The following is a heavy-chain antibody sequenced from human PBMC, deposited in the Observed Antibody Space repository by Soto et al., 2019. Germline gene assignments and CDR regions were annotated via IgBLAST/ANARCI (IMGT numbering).Heavy chain of an antibody. CDR1: GGSISSGGYY. CDR2: IYYSGST. V-gene: IGHV4-31*03. J-gene: IGHJ4*02. CDR3: ARATYYDSSGYYPHFDY. D-gene: IGHD3-22*01. Sequence: PSETLSLTCTVSGGSISSGGYYWSWIRQHPGKGLEWIGYIYYSGSTYYNPSLKSRVTISVDTSKNQFSLKLSSVTAADTAVYYCARATYYDSSGYYPHFDYWGQGTLVTV.